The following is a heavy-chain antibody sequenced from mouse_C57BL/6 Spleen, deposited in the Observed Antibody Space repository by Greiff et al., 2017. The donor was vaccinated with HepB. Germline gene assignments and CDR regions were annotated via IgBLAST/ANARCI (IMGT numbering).Heavy chain of an antibody. J-gene: IGHJ4*01. V-gene: IGHV1-72*01. CDR1: GYTFTSYW. Sequence: QVQLQQSGAELVKPGASVKLSCKASGYTFTSYWMHWVKQRPGRGLEWIGRIGPNSGGTKYNEKFKSKATLTVDKPSSTAYMQLSSLASEDSAVYYCARGVYALDYWGQGTSVTVSS. CDR3: ARGVYALDY. CDR2: IGPNSGGT.